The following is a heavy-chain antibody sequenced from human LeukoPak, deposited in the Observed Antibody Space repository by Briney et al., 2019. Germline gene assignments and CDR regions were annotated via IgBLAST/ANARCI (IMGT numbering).Heavy chain of an antibody. D-gene: IGHD1-26*01. CDR2: INPNSGST. J-gene: IGHJ4*02. CDR3: ASSHSGSHARTSNFDY. Sequence: ASVKVSCKASGYTFTGYYMHWVRQAPGQGLEWMGWINPNSGSTNYAQKFQGRVTMTRDTSISTAYMELRSLRSDDTAVYYCASSHSGSHARTSNFDYWGQGTLVTVSS. V-gene: IGHV1-2*02. CDR1: GYTFTGYY.